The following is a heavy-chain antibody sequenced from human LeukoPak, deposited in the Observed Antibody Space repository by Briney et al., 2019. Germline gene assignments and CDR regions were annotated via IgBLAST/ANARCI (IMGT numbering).Heavy chain of an antibody. J-gene: IGHJ4*02. D-gene: IGHD6-13*01. CDR3: IFSKAAGTTFDY. V-gene: IGHV1-69*13. CDR1: GGTFSSYA. Sequence: EASVKVSCKASGGTFSSYAIGWVRQAPGQGLEWMGGIIPIFGTANYAQKFQGRVTITADESTSTAYMELSSLRSEDTAVYYCIFSKAAGTTFDYWGQGTLVTVSS. CDR2: IIPIFGTA.